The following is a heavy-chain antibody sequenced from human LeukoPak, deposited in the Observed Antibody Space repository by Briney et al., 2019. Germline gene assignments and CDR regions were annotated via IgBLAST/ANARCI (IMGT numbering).Heavy chain of an antibody. CDR1: GFTVSSNF. V-gene: IGHV3-53*01. D-gene: IGHD5-18*01. CDR3: EREGYSYGRFND. J-gene: IGHJ4*02. Sequence: GGSLRLSCAASGFTVSSNFMSWVRQAPGKGLEWVSVIYSDGSTYYADSVKGRFTISRDNSKNTLYLQINSLRAEDTAVYYCEREGYSYGRFNDWGQGTLVTVSS. CDR2: IYSDGST.